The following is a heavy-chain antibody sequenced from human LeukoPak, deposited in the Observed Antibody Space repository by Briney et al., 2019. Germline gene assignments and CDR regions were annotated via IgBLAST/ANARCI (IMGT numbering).Heavy chain of an antibody. D-gene: IGHD1-26*01. Sequence: GGSLTLSCPASGFTFDHYAMHWVRQAPGKGLEGVSGISWNSGSLGNADSVKVQFTLSKDNDKTSLYLQMTSLRAEDTALYYCAKDGGGHGGMDVWGQGTTVTVSS. CDR1: GFTFDHYA. CDR2: ISWNSGSL. V-gene: IGHV3-9*01. J-gene: IGHJ6*02. CDR3: AKDGGGHGGMDV.